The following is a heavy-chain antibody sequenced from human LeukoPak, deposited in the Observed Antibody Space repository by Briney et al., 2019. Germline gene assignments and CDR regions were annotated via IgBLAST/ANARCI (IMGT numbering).Heavy chain of an antibody. CDR1: GYSFTSYW. Sequence: GEFLKISCNVSGYSFTSYWIGWVRQMPGKGLECMGIIYPGDSDTRYSPSFQGQVTISADKSISTAYLQWSSLKASDTAMYYCARHETGPYFDYWGQGTLVTVSS. CDR2: IYPGDSDT. V-gene: IGHV5-51*01. D-gene: IGHD1-1*01. CDR3: ARHETGPYFDY. J-gene: IGHJ4*02.